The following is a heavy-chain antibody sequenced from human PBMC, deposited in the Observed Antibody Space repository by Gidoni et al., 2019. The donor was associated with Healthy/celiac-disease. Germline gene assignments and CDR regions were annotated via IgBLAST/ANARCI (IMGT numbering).Heavy chain of an antibody. CDR1: GYTFTSYD. V-gene: IGHV1-8*01. CDR3: ARESLSDFWSGYYTDY. D-gene: IGHD3-3*01. J-gene: IGHJ4*02. CDR2: MNPNSGNT. Sequence: QVQLVQSGAEVKKPGASVKVSCKASGYTFTSYDINWVRQATGQGLEWMGWMNPNSGNTGYAQKFQGRVTMTRNTSISTAYMELSSLRSEDTAVYYCARESLSDFWSGYYTDYWGQGTLVTVSS.